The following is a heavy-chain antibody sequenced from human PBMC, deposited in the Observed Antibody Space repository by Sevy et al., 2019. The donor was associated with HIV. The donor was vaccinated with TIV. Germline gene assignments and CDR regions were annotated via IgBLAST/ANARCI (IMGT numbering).Heavy chain of an antibody. D-gene: IGHD6-19*01. CDR3: ARDKVAVAGTGDY. CDR1: GFTFSSYW. J-gene: IGHJ4*02. V-gene: IGHV3-7*01. CDR2: IKQDGSEK. Sequence: GGSLRLSCAASGFTFSSYWMSWVRQAPGKGLEWVANIKQDGSEKYYVDSVKGGFTISRDNAKNSLYLQMNSLRAEDTAVYYCARDKVAVAGTGDYWGQGTLVTVSS.